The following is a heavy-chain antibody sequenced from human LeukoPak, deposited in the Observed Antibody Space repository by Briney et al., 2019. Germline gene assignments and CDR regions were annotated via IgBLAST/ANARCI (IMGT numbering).Heavy chain of an antibody. D-gene: IGHD3-22*01. V-gene: IGHV4-39*01. CDR3: ASPSTYYYDGSGYYYSY. CDR1: GGSISSSSYY. J-gene: IGHJ4*02. CDR2: IYYSGST. Sequence: SETLSLTCTVSGGSISSSSYYWGWIRQPPGKGLEWIGSIYYSGSTYYNPSLKSRVTISVDTSKNQFSLKLSSVTAADTAVYYCASPSTYYYDGSGYYYSYWGQGTLVTVSS.